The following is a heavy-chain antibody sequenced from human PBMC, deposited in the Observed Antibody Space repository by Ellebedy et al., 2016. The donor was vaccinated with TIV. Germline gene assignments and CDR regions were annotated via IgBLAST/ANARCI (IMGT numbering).Heavy chain of an antibody. V-gene: IGHV1-18*01. D-gene: IGHD2-2*01. Sequence: AASVKVSCKASGYTLTSYGISWVRQAPGQGLDWMGWISGYTGNTKHAQNLQGRVTMNTDTPTRTAYMELRSLRSDDTAVYYFAGDCYSSSCYAGYWGQGTLVTVSS. CDR1: GYTLTSYG. J-gene: IGHJ4*02. CDR2: ISGYTGNT. CDR3: AGDCYSSSCYAGY.